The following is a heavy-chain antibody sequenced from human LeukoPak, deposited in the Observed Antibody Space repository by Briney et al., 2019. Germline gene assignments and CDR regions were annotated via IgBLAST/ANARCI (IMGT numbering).Heavy chain of an antibody. CDR2: IKSKTDGGTT. D-gene: IGHD6-13*01. Sequence: GGSLRLSCAASGFTFSNAWMSWVRQAPGKGLEWLGHIKSKTDGGTTDYAAPVKGRFTFSRDDSKNTLYLQMNSLKNEDIAVYYCARQQLVLDSWGQGTLVTVSS. CDR3: ARQQLVLDS. V-gene: IGHV3-15*01. J-gene: IGHJ5*01. CDR1: GFTFSNAW.